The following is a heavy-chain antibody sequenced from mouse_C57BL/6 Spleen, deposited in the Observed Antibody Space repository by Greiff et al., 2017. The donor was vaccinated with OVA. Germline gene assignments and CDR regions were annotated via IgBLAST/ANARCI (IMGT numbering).Heavy chain of an antibody. V-gene: IGHV14-4*01. CDR3: TTGTTVVVHDY. CDR1: GFNIKDDY. D-gene: IGHD1-1*01. Sequence: EVQLQQSGAELVRPGASVKLSCTASGFNIKDDYMHWVKQRPEQGLEWIGWIDPENGDTEYASKFQGKATITADTSSNTAYLQLSSLTSEDTAVYYCTTGTTVVVHDYWGQGTTLTVSS. CDR2: IDPENGDT. J-gene: IGHJ2*01.